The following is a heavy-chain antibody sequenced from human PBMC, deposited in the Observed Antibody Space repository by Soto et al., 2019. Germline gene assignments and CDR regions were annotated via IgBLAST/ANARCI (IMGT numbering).Heavy chain of an antibody. CDR1: GGSISSSSYY. J-gene: IGHJ1*01. CDR2: IYYSGST. CDR3: ARHNYVAARPEH. D-gene: IGHD6-6*01. Sequence: PSETLSLTCTVSGGSISSSSYYWGWIRQPPGKGLEWIGSIYYSGSTYYNPSLKSRVTISVDTSKNQFSLKLSSVTAADTAVYYCARHNYVAARPEHWGQGTLVTVST. V-gene: IGHV4-39*01.